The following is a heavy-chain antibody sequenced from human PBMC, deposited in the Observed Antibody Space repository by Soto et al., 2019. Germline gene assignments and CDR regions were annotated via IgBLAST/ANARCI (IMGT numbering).Heavy chain of an antibody. V-gene: IGHV3-23*01. CDR2: SSVSGGST. J-gene: IGHJ6*02. CDR1: GFPFSSYA. Sequence: PGGSVRLSCAASGFPFSSYAMSWVHQPPGKGLEWVSGSSVSGGSTYYADSVKGRFTIYRDNSKNTLYLQMDSLRAEDTAVYYCAKANGDSTRSYAYGMDVWGQGTTVTVSS. D-gene: IGHD3-10*01. CDR3: AKANGDSTRSYAYGMDV.